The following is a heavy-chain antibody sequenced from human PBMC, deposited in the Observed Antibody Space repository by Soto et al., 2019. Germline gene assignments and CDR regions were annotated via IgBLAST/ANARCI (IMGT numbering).Heavy chain of an antibody. CDR3: ARGGAYKIDY. V-gene: IGHV3-48*02. CDR1: GFTLSRYS. J-gene: IGHJ4*02. D-gene: IGHD1-20*01. CDR2: ISSSSSTI. Sequence: EVQLVESGGGLVQPGGSLRLSCAASGFTLSRYSMNWVRQAPGKGLEWVSYISSSSSTIYYADSVKGRFTISRDNAKNSLWLQMNSLRDEDTAVYYCARGGAYKIDYWGQGTLVTVSS.